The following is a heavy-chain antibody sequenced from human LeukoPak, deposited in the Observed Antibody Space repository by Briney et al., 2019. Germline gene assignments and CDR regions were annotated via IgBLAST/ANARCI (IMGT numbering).Heavy chain of an antibody. J-gene: IGHJ4*02. D-gene: IGHD5-18*01. CDR3: ARGIPGQLWLSGDLHY. V-gene: IGHV4-34*01. CDR1: GGSFSGYY. Sequence: SETLSLTCAVYGGSFSGYYWSWIRQPPGKGLEWIGEINHSGSTNYNPSLTSRVTISVDTAKNQFSLKLSSVTAAATAVYYCARGIPGQLWLSGDLHYWGQGTLVTVSS. CDR2: INHSGST.